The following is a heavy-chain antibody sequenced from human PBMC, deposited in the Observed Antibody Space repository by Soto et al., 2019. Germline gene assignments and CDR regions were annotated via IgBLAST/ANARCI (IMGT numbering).Heavy chain of an antibody. Sequence: GGSLRLSCAASGFTFSSYSMNWVRQAPGKGLEWVSYISSSSSTIYYADSVKGRFTISRDNAKNSLYLQMNSLRAEDTAVYYCARDNYKRGSSSSEGLSLSDYWGQGTLVTVSS. V-gene: IGHV3-48*01. J-gene: IGHJ4*02. CDR3: ARDNYKRGSSSSEGLSLSDY. CDR1: GFTFSSYS. D-gene: IGHD6-6*01. CDR2: ISSSSSTI.